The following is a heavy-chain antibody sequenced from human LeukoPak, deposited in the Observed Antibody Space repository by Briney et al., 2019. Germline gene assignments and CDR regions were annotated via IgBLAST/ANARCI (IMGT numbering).Heavy chain of an antibody. J-gene: IGHJ3*02. V-gene: IGHV1-18*01. Sequence: ASVKVSCKASGYTFTSYGISWVRQAPGQGLEWMGWISAYNGNTNYAQKLQGRVTMTTDTSTSTAYMELRSLRSDDTAVYYCASPHPELDAFDIWGQGTMVTVSS. CDR2: ISAYNGNT. CDR3: ASPHPELDAFDI. D-gene: IGHD1-26*01. CDR1: GYTFTSYG.